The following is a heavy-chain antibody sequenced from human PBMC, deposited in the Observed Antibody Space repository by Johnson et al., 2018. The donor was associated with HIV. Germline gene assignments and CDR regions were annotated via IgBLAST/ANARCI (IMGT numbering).Heavy chain of an antibody. Sequence: VWLVETGGGLIQPGGSLRLSCAASGFTVSSNYMSWVRQTTGKGLEWVSGIGIAGDTYYIDSVKGRFTISRDNSKNTLYLQMNSLRADDTAVYYCARGSTVTTLSGADAFDIWGQGTMVTVSS. D-gene: IGHD4-11*01. CDR3: ARGSTVTTLSGADAFDI. V-gene: IGHV3-53*02. CDR1: GFTVSSNY. CDR2: IGIAGDT. J-gene: IGHJ3*02.